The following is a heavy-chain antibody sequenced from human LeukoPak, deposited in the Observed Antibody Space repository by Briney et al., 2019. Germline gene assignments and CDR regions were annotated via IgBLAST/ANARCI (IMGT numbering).Heavy chain of an antibody. V-gene: IGHV3-7*01. J-gene: IGHJ4*02. CDR3: ARVVAWLDLDY. D-gene: IGHD6-19*01. Sequence: GGSLRLSCAASGFTFSSYWMSWVRQAPGKGLEWVANIKQDGSEKYYVDSVKGGFTISRDKAKNSLYLQMNSLRAEDTAVYYCARVVAWLDLDYWGQGTLVTVSS. CDR1: GFTFSSYW. CDR2: IKQDGSEK.